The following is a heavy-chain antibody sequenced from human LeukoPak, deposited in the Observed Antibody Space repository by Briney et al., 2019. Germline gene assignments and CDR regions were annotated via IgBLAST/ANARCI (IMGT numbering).Heavy chain of an antibody. J-gene: IGHJ3*01. Sequence: PGGSLRLSCAASGFTVSAYSMSWVRQAPGKGLECVSVFYAGGHTYYPASVKGRFTVSRDTSKNTVYLQMNSLSPEESAVYYCARMLSSDWLDAFDLWGQGTMVTVSS. D-gene: IGHD6-19*01. CDR2: FYAGGHT. CDR3: ARMLSSDWLDAFDL. V-gene: IGHV3-53*01. CDR1: GFTVSAYS.